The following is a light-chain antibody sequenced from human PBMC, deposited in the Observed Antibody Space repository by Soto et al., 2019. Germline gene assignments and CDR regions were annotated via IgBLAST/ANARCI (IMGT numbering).Light chain of an antibody. V-gene: IGLV2-14*03. CDR1: SSDVGGYNY. J-gene: IGLJ3*02. CDR2: DVN. Sequence: QSALPQPASVSGSPGQSITISCTATSSDVGGYNYVSWYQHHPGKAPKLMIYDVNNRPLGVSNRFSGSKSGNTASLTISGLQAEDEADYYCTSNTTSSPYLVFGGGTKLTVL. CDR3: TSNTTSSPYLV.